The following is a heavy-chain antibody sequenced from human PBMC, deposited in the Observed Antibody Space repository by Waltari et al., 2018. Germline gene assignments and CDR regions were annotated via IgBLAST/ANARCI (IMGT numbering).Heavy chain of an antibody. CDR2: ISFAGST. V-gene: IGHV4-39*07. CDR3: AREVGGSSWSTTPRGDAFDI. Sequence: QLQLRESGPGLLKPSETLSLTCSVSGDSIGSGYYYWGWIRPAPGKGLEWIGSISFAGSTNYNPSLKSRLTIAVDTSKDQFSVRLSAVTAADTAVYYCAREVGGSSWSTTPRGDAFDIWGQGTMVTVSS. D-gene: IGHD6-13*01. J-gene: IGHJ3*02. CDR1: GDSIGSGYYY.